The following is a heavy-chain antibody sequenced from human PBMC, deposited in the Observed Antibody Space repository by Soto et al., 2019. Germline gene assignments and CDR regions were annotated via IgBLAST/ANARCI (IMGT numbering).Heavy chain of an antibody. Sequence: QVQLQESGPGLVKPSQTLSLTCTVSGGSISSGGYYWSWIRQHPGEGLEWSGYLYYSGSTYYNPSLKRRVTISVDTSKNQFSLKLSSVTAADTAVYYCARVREYGPEYYFDYWGQGTLVTVSS. CDR3: ARVREYGPEYYFDY. D-gene: IGHD3-10*01. J-gene: IGHJ4*02. CDR1: GGSISSGGYY. CDR2: LYYSGST. V-gene: IGHV4-31*03.